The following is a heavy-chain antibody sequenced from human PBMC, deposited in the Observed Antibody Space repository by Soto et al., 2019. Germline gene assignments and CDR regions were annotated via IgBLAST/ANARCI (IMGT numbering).Heavy chain of an antibody. V-gene: IGHV1-3*05. D-gene: IGHD2-21*02. Sequence: QVQLVQSGAEEKKPGASVKVSCKASGYTFTSYAMHWVRQAPGQRLEWMGWINAGNGNTKYSQKFQGRVTITRDTPASTAYMGLSSLRSEDTAVYYCARSIVVVTALDYWGQGTRVTVSS. CDR2: INAGNGNT. CDR3: ARSIVVVTALDY. J-gene: IGHJ4*02. CDR1: GYTFTSYA.